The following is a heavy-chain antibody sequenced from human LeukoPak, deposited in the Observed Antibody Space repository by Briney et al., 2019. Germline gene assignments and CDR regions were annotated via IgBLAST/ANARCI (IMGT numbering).Heavy chain of an antibody. CDR2: IYTSGST. J-gene: IGHJ6*03. CDR3: AREASPYYYYYMDV. V-gene: IGHV4-61*02. CDR1: GGSISSGSYY. Sequence: PSETLSLTCTVSGGSISSGSYYWSWIRQPAGKGLEWIGRIYTSGSTNYNPSLKSRVTISVDTSKNQFSLKLGSVTAADTAVYYCAREASPYYYYYMDVWGKGTTVTVSS.